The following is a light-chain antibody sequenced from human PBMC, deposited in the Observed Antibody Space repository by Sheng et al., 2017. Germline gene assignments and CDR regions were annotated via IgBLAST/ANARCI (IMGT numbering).Light chain of an antibody. Sequence: DIQMTQSPSSLSASVGDRVIITCGASQSINTYLNWYQQKSGKAPKVIIYAASRLESGVPLWFSGSGSGTDFTLTINNLQPEDFATYYCQQNYNTPYTFGQGTKVEIK. J-gene: IGKJ2*01. CDR3: QQNYNTPYT. CDR2: AAS. CDR1: QSINTY. V-gene: IGKV1-39*01.